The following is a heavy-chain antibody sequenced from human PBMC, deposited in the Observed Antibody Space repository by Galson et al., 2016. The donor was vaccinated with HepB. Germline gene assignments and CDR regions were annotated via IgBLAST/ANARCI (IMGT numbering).Heavy chain of an antibody. Sequence: SLRLSCAASGFTFSSYAMHWVRQAPGKGLEWVAVISFDGNKNYYGDSVKGRFIISRDNSKSTVYLQMNSLRAEDTAMYYCARDIVQQDDYGDYYYYGMDVWGHGTTVTVSS. CDR3: ARDIVQQDDYGDYYYYGMDV. J-gene: IGHJ6*02. CDR2: ISFDGNKN. D-gene: IGHD4-17*01. V-gene: IGHV3-30*03. CDR1: GFTFSSYA.